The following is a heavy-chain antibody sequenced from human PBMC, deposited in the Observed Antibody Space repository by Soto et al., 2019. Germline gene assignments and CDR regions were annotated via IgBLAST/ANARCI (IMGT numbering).Heavy chain of an antibody. CDR2: IYYSGST. D-gene: IGHD3-3*01. V-gene: IGHV4-59*01. Sequence: SETLSLTCTVSGGSISSYYWSWIRQPPGKGLEWIGYIYYSGSTNYNPSLKSRVTISVDTSKNQFSLKLSSVTAADTAVYYCARGSGYYDFWSGYYTYFDYWGQGTLATVSS. CDR3: ARGSGYYDFWSGYYTYFDY. CDR1: GGSISSYY. J-gene: IGHJ4*02.